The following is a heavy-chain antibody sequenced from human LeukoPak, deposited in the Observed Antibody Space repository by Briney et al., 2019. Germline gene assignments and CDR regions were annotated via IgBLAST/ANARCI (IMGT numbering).Heavy chain of an antibody. J-gene: IGHJ6*03. CDR2: IYHSGST. CDR3: ARWENYDLYYMDV. D-gene: IGHD3-3*01. V-gene: IGHV4-30-2*01. Sequence: SETLSLTCTVSGGSISSGGYYWSWIRQPPGKGLEWIGYIYHSGSTYYNPSLKSRVTISVDRSNNQSYRKLSSVTAADTAVYYCARWENYDLYYMDVWGKGTTVTVSS. CDR1: GGSISSGGYY.